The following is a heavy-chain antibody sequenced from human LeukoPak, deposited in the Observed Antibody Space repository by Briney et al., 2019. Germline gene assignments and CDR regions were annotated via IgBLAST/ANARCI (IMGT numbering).Heavy chain of an antibody. CDR1: GYTFTSYG. J-gene: IGHJ4*02. CDR3: ARDLLRYYYGSGSYYTVGY. CDR2: ISAYNGNT. V-gene: IGHV1-18*01. Sequence: RASVTVSCTASGYTFTSYGISWVRQAPGQGLEWMGWISAYNGNTNYAQKLQGRVTMTTDTSTSTAYMELRSLRSDDTAVYYCARDLLRYYYGSGSYYTVGYWGQGTLVTVSS. D-gene: IGHD3-10*01.